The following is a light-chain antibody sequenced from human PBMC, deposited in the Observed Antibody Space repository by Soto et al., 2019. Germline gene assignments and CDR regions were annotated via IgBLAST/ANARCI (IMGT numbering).Light chain of an antibody. J-gene: IGLJ2*01. CDR2: DVS. CDR1: SSDVGGYNY. V-gene: IGLV2-14*01. CDR3: SSYTSSSIVV. Sequence: QSALTQPASVSGSPEQSITISCTGTSSDVGGYNYVSWYQQHPGKAPKLMIYDVSNRPSGVSNRFSGSKSGNTASLTISGLQAEDEADYYCSSYTSSSIVVFGGGTKLTVL.